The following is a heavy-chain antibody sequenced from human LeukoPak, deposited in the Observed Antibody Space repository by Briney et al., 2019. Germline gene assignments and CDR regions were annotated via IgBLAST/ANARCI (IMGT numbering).Heavy chain of an antibody. V-gene: IGHV4-4*07. J-gene: IGHJ4*02. CDR2: IYTSGST. CDR3: ARGYDYVWRSYCSGYFDY. Sequence: PSETLSLTCTVSGASISSHYWSWIRQPAGKGLEWIGRIYTSGSTNYNPSLKSRVTMSVDTSKNQFSLKLSSVTAADTAVYYCARGYDYVWRSYCSGYFDYWGQGTLVTVSS. CDR1: GASISSHY. D-gene: IGHD3-16*02.